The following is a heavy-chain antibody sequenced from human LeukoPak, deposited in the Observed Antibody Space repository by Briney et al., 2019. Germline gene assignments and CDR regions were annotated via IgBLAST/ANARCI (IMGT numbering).Heavy chain of an antibody. Sequence: GGSLRLSCAASGFTFNSYAMTWVRQAPGKGLVWVSRINSDGSSTSYADSVKGRFTISRDSAKNTLYLQMNSLRAEDTAVYYCAREGSGSYDYWGQGTLVTVSS. CDR3: AREGSGSYDY. D-gene: IGHD1-26*01. CDR2: INSDGSST. V-gene: IGHV3-74*01. J-gene: IGHJ4*02. CDR1: GFTFNSYA.